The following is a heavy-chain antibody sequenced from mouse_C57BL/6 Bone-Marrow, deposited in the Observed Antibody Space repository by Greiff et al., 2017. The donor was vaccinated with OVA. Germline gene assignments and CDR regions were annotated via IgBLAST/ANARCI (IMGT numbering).Heavy chain of an antibody. CDR1: GYTFTSYW. J-gene: IGHJ4*01. CDR3: ARLRDGSSYEYYAMDY. D-gene: IGHD1-1*01. Sequence: VQLQQPGAELVKPGASVKMSCKASGYTFTSYWITWVKQRPGQGLEWLGDIYPGSGSTNYNEKFKSKATLTVDTSSSTAYMQLSSLTSEDSAVYYCARLRDGSSYEYYAMDYWGQGTSVTVSS. V-gene: IGHV1-55*01. CDR2: IYPGSGST.